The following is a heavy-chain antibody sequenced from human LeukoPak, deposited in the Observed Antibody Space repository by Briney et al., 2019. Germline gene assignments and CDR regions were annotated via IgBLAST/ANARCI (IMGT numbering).Heavy chain of an antibody. CDR1: GFTFSNYA. Sequence: GGSLRLSCAASGFTFSNYAMHWVRQAPGKGLEWVAVISYDGSDKYYADSVKGRFTISRDNSKNTLYLQMNSLRAEDTAVYYCARTLWPFSEKNFDYWGQGTLVTVSS. V-gene: IGHV3-30-3*01. J-gene: IGHJ4*02. D-gene: IGHD3-10*01. CDR3: ARTLWPFSEKNFDY. CDR2: ISYDGSDK.